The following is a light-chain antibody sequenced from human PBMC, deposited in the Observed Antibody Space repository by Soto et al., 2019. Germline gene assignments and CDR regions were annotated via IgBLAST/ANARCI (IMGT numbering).Light chain of an antibody. CDR3: QQYGSSST. V-gene: IGKV3-20*01. CDR1: QSVSSSN. J-gene: IGKJ5*01. Sequence: EIVLTQSPGTLSLSPGERATLSCRASQSVSSSNLAWYQQKPGQAPRLLIYGASSRATGIPDRFSGSGSGTDFTLTISRLEPEDFAVYYCQQYGSSSTFGQGTRLENK. CDR2: GAS.